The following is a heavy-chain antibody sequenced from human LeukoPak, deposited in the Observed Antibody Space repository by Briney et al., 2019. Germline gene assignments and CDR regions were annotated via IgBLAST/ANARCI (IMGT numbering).Heavy chain of an antibody. V-gene: IGHV1-69*05. Sequence: SVKVSCKASGGTFSSYAISWLRQAPGQGLEWMGRIIPIFGTANYAQKFQGRVTITTDESTSTAYMELSSLRSEDTAVYYCARGPIAARPDNWFDPWGQGTLVTVSS. CDR3: ARGPIAARPDNWFDP. D-gene: IGHD6-6*01. CDR2: IIPIFGTA. CDR1: GGTFSSYA. J-gene: IGHJ5*02.